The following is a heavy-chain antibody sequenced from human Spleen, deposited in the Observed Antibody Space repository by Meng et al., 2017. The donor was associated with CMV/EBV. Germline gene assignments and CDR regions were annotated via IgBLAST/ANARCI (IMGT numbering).Heavy chain of an antibody. J-gene: IGHJ6*02. Sequence: GGSLRLSCAASGFTFSDAWMSWVRQAQGKGLEWVGRIKSKADGGTRDYAAPVQGRFTISRDDSKSTVSLQMNSLKSEDTAIYYCAKDARSSTRYLGYAMDVWGLGTTVTVSS. CDR2: IKSKADGGTR. CDR3: AKDARSSTRYLGYAMDV. V-gene: IGHV3-15*01. CDR1: GFTFSDAW. D-gene: IGHD1-26*01.